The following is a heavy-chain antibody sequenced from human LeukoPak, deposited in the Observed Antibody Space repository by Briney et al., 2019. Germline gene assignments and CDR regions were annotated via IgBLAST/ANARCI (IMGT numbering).Heavy chain of an antibody. CDR3: ATASIVGATQELGY. Sequence: GASVKVSCKASGYTFTSYDINWVRQATGQGLEWMGGFDPEDGETIYAQKFQGRVTMTEDTSTDTAYMELSSLRSEDTAVYYCATASIVGATQELGYWGQGTLVTVSS. CDR2: FDPEDGET. V-gene: IGHV1-24*01. D-gene: IGHD1-26*01. J-gene: IGHJ4*02. CDR1: GYTFTSYD.